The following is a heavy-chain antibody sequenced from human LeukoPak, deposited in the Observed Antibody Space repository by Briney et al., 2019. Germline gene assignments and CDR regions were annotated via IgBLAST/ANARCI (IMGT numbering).Heavy chain of an antibody. D-gene: IGHD6-13*01. CDR2: IYTSGST. Sequence: SETLSLTCTVSGGSISSYYWSWIRQPAGKGLEWIGRIYTSGSTNYNPSLKSRVTMSVDTSKNQFSLKLSTVTAADTAVYYCARHLKIAAAGTGMDYWGQGTLVTVSS. V-gene: IGHV4-4*07. J-gene: IGHJ4*02. CDR1: GGSISSYY. CDR3: ARHLKIAAAGTGMDY.